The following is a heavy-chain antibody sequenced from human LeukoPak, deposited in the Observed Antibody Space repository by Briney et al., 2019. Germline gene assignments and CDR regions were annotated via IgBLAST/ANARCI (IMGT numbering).Heavy chain of an antibody. CDR3: ARDLNPPSIAVAGTLGY. CDR1: GGSISSSNW. V-gene: IGHV4-4*02. D-gene: IGHD6-19*01. CDR2: IYHSGST. Sequence: KPSGTLSLTCAVSGGSISSSNWWSWVRQPPGKGLEWIGEIYHSGSTNYNPSLKSRVTISVDKSKNQFSLKLSSVTAADTAVYYCARDLNPPSIAVAGTLGYWGQGTLVTVSS. J-gene: IGHJ4*02.